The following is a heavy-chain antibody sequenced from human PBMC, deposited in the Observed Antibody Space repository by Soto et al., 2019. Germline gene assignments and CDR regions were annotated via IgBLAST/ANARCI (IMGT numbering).Heavy chain of an antibody. CDR3: ARDKITGLFDY. D-gene: IGHD2-8*02. CDR2: INHSGST. J-gene: IGHJ4*02. CDR1: GGSFSGYY. Sequence: SETLSLTCAVYGGSFSGYYWTWTRQPPGTGLEWIGGINHSGSTNYNPSLKSRVTISVDTSKNQFSLKLTSVTAADTAVYYCARDKITGLFDYWGQGTLVTSPQ. V-gene: IGHV4-34*01.